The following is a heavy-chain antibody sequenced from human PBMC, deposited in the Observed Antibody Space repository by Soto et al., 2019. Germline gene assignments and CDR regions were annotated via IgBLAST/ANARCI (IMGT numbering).Heavy chain of an antibody. CDR3: ARVYGSAGY. Sequence: ASVKVSCKASGGTFSSYAISWVRQAPGQGLEWMGGIIPIFGTANYAQKFQGRVTITADESTSTAYMGLSSLRSEDTAVYYCARVYGSAGYWGQGTLVTVSS. J-gene: IGHJ4*02. CDR1: GGTFSSYA. D-gene: IGHD3-10*01. CDR2: IIPIFGTA. V-gene: IGHV1-69*13.